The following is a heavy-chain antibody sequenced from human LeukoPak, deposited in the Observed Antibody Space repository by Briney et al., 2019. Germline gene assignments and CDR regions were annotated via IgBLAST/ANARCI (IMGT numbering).Heavy chain of an antibody. CDR3: ARVFGASGHWFDP. Sequence: PGGSLRLSCAVSGFTCNNFEMNWVRQAPGKGLEWVSYIDISGTSIYYADSVKGRFTISRDNAKNSLYLQMNSLRAEDTAVYYCARVFGASGHWFDPWGQGTLVTVSS. J-gene: IGHJ5*02. D-gene: IGHD1-26*01. CDR1: GFTCNNFE. V-gene: IGHV3-48*03. CDR2: IDISGTSI.